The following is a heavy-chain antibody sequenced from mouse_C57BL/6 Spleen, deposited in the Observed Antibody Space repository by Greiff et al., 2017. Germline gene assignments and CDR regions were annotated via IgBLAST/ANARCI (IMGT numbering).Heavy chain of an antibody. CDR2: IDPSDSET. Sequence: QVQLQQSGAELVRPGSSVKLSCKASGYTFTSYWMHWVKQRPIQGLEWIGNIDPSDSETHYNQKFKDKATLTVDKSSSTAYMQLSSLTSEDSAVYYCARGNYGLYYYAMDYWGQGTSVTVSS. V-gene: IGHV1-52*01. CDR3: ARGNYGLYYYAMDY. J-gene: IGHJ4*01. CDR1: GYTFTSYW. D-gene: IGHD2-2*01.